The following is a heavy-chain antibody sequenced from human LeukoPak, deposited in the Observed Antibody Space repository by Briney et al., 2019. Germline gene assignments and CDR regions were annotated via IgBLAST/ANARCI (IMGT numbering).Heavy chain of an antibody. Sequence: SETLSLTCTVSGGSISSYYWSWLRQPPGKGLEWIGYIYYSGSTNYNPSLKSRVTISVDTSKNQFSLKLSSVTAADTAVYYCARRAQGYYDSSGYLNWFDPWGQGTLVTVSS. CDR2: IYYSGST. V-gene: IGHV4-59*08. CDR3: ARRAQGYYDSSGYLNWFDP. CDR1: GGSISSYY. D-gene: IGHD3-22*01. J-gene: IGHJ5*02.